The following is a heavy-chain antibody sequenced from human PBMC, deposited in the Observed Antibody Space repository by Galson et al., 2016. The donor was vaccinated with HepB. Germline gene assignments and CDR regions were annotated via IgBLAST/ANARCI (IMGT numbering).Heavy chain of an antibody. V-gene: IGHV1-69*06. CDR3: ARAGSSSWLYYYYYMDV. CDR1: GGTFSSYA. CDR2: IIPIFATA. J-gene: IGHJ6*03. D-gene: IGHD6-13*01. Sequence: SVKVSCKASGGTFSSYAISWVRQAPGQGLEWMGRIIPIFATANYAQKFQGRVTITADKSTSTAYMELSSLRSEDTAVYYCARAGSSSWLYYYYYMDVWGKGTTVTVSS.